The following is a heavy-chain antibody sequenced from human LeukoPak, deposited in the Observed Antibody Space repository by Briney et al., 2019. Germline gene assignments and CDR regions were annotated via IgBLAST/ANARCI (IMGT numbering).Heavy chain of an antibody. V-gene: IGHV1-69*13. CDR2: IIPIFGTA. CDR1: GGTFSSYA. J-gene: IGHJ5*02. D-gene: IGHD5-12*01. CDR3: ARDITVATISNWFDP. Sequence: ASVKVSRKASGGTFSSYAISWVRQAPGQGLEWMGGIIPIFGTANYAQKFQGRVTITADESTSTAYMELSSLRSEDTAVCYCARDITVATISNWFDPWGQGTLVTVSS.